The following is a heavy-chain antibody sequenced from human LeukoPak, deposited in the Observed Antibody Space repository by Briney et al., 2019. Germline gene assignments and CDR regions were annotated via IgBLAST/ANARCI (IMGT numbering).Heavy chain of an antibody. CDR1: GFTFDDYG. CDR3: AISTRGPSKHSFDI. J-gene: IGHJ3*02. V-gene: IGHV3-20*01. D-gene: IGHD3-3*02. CDR2: INWNGGST. Sequence: GGSLRLSCAASGFTFDDYGMSWVRQAPGKGLEWVSGINWNGGSTGYADSVKGRFTISRDNAKNSLYLQMNSLRAEDTALYHRAISTRGPSKHSFDICDQGTM.